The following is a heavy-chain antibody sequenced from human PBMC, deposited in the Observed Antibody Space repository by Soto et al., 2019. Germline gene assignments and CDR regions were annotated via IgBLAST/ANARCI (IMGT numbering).Heavy chain of an antibody. D-gene: IGHD1-26*01. CDR3: ARAYLGRLPRRADYYYALDV. V-gene: IGHV3-13*05. J-gene: IGHJ6*02. Sequence: EVQLVESGGGVEQPGGSLRLSCAASGFTFSTYDMHWVRQVPGMGLEWVSAIGSAHDPYYLGSVKGRFSISRENAKNSLYLQMNSLTTGDTAVYYCARAYLGRLPRRADYYYALDVWGQGTTVTVSS. CDR2: IGSAHDP. CDR1: GFTFSTYD.